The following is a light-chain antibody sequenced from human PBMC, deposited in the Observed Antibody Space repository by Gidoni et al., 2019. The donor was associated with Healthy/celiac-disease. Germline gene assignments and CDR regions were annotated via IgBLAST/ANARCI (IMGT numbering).Light chain of an antibody. J-gene: IGKJ1*01. Sequence: DIQMTQSPSSLSASVGDRVTITCRASQSISSYLNWYQQKPGKAPKLLIYAASSLQSGVPSRFSGGGAGTEFTLTISSLQPEDFATYYGRQSYSTPRTFGQGTKVEIK. CDR1: QSISSY. CDR2: AAS. CDR3: RQSYSTPRT. V-gene: IGKV1-39*01.